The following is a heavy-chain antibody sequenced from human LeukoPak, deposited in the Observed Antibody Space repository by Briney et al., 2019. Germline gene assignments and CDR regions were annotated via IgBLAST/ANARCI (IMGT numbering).Heavy chain of an antibody. CDR1: GFTFSSYW. J-gene: IGHJ4*02. CDR3: ARDEVGVGATHDY. Sequence: PGGSLRLSCAASGFTFSSYWMHWVRQAPGKGLVWVSRISKDGSSTYYADSVKGRFTISRDNAKNTLYLQMNSLRAEDTAEYYCARDEVGVGATHDYWGQGTLVTVSS. V-gene: IGHV3-74*01. CDR2: ISKDGSST. D-gene: IGHD1-26*01.